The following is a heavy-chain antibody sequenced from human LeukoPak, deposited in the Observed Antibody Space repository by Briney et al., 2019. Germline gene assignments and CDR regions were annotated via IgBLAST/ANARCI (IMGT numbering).Heavy chain of an antibody. D-gene: IGHD4-23*01. CDR1: GFMFSTYW. V-gene: IGHV3-74*03. CDR3: ARDLDYGGRSNFDH. Sequence: GGSLRLACAASGFMFSTYWMHWVRQAPGKGLVWVSRIKSDGSSIMYADSVRGRFTISRDNAKNTLYLQMNSLRAEDTAVYYCARDLDYGGRSNFDHWGQGTLVTVSS. J-gene: IGHJ4*02. CDR2: IKSDGSSI.